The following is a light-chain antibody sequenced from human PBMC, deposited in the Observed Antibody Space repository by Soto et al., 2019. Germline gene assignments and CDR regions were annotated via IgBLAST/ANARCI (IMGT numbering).Light chain of an antibody. V-gene: IGLV2-14*01. CDR1: SSDIGSSNF. CDR3: SSHTISVTWV. CDR2: EAT. Sequence: QSVLTQPASVSGSPGQSIIISCTGTSSDIGSSNFVSWFQQSPGKAPKLLIYEATNRPSGVSERFSGSKSGNTASLTISGLQAEDEADYYCSSHTISVTWVFGGGTKVTVL. J-gene: IGLJ2*01.